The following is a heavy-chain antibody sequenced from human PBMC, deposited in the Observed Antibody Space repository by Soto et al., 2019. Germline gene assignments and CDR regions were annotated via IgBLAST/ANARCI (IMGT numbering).Heavy chain of an antibody. CDR3: AREAWRITMRYNWFDP. CDR2: ISAYNGNT. D-gene: IGHD3-22*01. V-gene: IGHV1-18*01. J-gene: IGHJ5*02. Sequence: GASVKVSCKASGYTFTSYGISWVRQAPGRGLEWMGWISAYNGNTNYAQKLQGRVTMTTDTSTSTAYMELRSLRSDDTAVYYCAREAWRITMRYNWFDPWGQGTLVTVSS. CDR1: GYTFTSYG.